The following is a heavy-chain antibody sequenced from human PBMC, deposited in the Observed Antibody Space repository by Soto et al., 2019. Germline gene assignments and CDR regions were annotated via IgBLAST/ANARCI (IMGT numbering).Heavy chain of an antibody. CDR2: IIPILGIA. CDR3: ARVGAPDRYSGYHPPIAS. V-gene: IGHV1-69*02. D-gene: IGHD5-12*01. CDR1: GDTFSNYT. Sequence: SVKVSCKASGDTFSNYTISWVRQAPGQGLEWMGRIIPILGIANYAQKFQGRVTITADKSTSTVYMELGSLRSEDTAVYYCARVGAPDRYSGYHPPIASWGLGTLVTVSS. J-gene: IGHJ4*02.